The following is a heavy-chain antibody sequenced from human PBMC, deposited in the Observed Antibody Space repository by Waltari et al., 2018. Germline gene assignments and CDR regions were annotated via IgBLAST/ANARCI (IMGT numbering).Heavy chain of an antibody. J-gene: IGHJ4*02. CDR2: MNPNSGNT. CDR1: GYTFSSYD. V-gene: IGHV1-8*01. Sequence: QVQLVQSGAEVKKPGASVRVSCKTSGYTFSSYDIYWVRQATGQGLGWMGGMNPNSGNTGIAQKFHGRVTMTKDTSISTAYMELSSLKSEDTAIYYCARPLLLHGDGMGYWGQGTLVTVSS. CDR3: ARPLLLHGDGMGY. D-gene: IGHD3-22*01.